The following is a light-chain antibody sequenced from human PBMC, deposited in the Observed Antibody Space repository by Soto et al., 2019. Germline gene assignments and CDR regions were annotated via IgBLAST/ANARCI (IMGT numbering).Light chain of an antibody. V-gene: IGKV1-5*01. CDR2: DAS. CDR3: HQYNSYSPWT. CDR1: QSINIW. J-gene: IGKJ1*01. Sequence: DVLMTQFPSTLSASVGDRVTITCRASQSINIWVAWYQQRPGKAPKLLIYDASSLERGVPSRFSGSGSVTESTLSISSRQPDDFATYYCHQYNSYSPWTFGQGTKVDIK.